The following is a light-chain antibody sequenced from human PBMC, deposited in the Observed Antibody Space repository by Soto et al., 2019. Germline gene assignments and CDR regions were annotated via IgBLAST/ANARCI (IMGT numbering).Light chain of an antibody. Sequence: DIVMTQSPDSLAVSLGERATINCKSGQSVLYSSDNNNYLAWYQQKPGQPPQLLIYWASTRESGVPDRFSGSGSGTAFTLTISSLQAEDVAVYYCQQYYITPLTFGGGTKVDIK. V-gene: IGKV4-1*01. CDR2: WAS. J-gene: IGKJ4*01. CDR1: QSVLYSSDNNNY. CDR3: QQYYITPLT.